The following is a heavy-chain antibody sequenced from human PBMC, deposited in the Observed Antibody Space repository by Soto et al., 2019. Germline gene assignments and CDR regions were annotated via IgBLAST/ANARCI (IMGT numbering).Heavy chain of an antibody. Sequence: SETLSLTCAVYGGSFSGYYSSWIRQPPGKGLEWIGEINHSESTNYNPSLKRRVTISVDTSKNQFSLKLSSVTAADTAVYYCARRWTYDSSGYYRAPFDPWGQGTLVTVSS. J-gene: IGHJ5*02. CDR2: INHSEST. CDR1: GGSFSGYY. CDR3: ARRWTYDSSGYYRAPFDP. D-gene: IGHD3-22*01. V-gene: IGHV4-34*01.